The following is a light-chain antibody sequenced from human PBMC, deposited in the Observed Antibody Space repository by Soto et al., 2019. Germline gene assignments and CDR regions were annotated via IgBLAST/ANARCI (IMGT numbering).Light chain of an antibody. CDR1: ISNIGSKS. CDR2: GND. CDR3: AAWDVSLNGRV. J-gene: IGLJ3*02. V-gene: IGLV1-44*01. Sequence: QSVLTQPPSASGTPGQRVTISCSGSISNIGSKSVNWYQQLPGAAPKLLIFGNDQRPSGVPDRFSASKSGTSASLAISGLQSEDEADYYCAAWDVSLNGRVFGGGTQLTVL.